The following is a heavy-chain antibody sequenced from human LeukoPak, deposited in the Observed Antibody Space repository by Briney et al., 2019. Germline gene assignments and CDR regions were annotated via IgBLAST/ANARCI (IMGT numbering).Heavy chain of an antibody. D-gene: IGHD3-9*01. J-gene: IGHJ6*03. CDR3: ARAGLYFDWLPSPYYYYYMDV. CDR1: GGTFCSYA. CDR2: IIPIFGTA. V-gene: IGHV1-69*05. Sequence: SVKVSCKASGGTFCSYAISWVRQAPGQGLEWMGRIIPIFGTANCAQKFQGRVTITTDESTSTAYMELSSLRSEDTAVYYCARAGLYFDWLPSPYYYYYMDVWGKGTTVTVSS.